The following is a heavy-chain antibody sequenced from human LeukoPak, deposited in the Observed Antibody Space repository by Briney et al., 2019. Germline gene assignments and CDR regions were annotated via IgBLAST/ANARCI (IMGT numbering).Heavy chain of an antibody. CDR1: GYTFTSYG. V-gene: IGHV1-18*01. J-gene: IGHJ5*02. CDR2: ISAYNGNT. D-gene: IGHD3-3*01. CDR3: ARGRLSYYDFWSGPDWFDP. Sequence: ASVKVSCKASGYTFTSYGISWVRQAPGQGLEWMGWISAYNGNTNYAQKLQGRVTMTTDTSTSTAYMELRSLRSDGTAVYYCARGRLSYYDFWSGPDWFDPWGQGTLVTVSS.